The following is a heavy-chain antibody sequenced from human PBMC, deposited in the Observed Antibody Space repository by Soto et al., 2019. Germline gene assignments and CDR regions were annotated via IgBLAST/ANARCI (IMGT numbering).Heavy chain of an antibody. CDR3: ARALGYASWFDP. V-gene: IGHV3-64*01. D-gene: IGHD2-2*01. J-gene: IGHJ5*02. CDR2: ISRTGGST. CDR1: GFTFSSYA. Sequence: EVQLVESGGGLVQPGGSMRLSCAASGFTFSSYAMHWVRQAPGKGLAYVSAISRTGGSTSYAHSVKGRFTISRDNSKNTRYLQMGSLRAEDMAVSYCARALGYASWFDPWGQGTLVTVSS.